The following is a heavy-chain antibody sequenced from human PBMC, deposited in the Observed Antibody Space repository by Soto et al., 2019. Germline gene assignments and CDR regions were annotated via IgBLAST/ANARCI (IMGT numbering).Heavy chain of an antibody. CDR3: ARGKVPAAIGRDDYYYYYYMDV. D-gene: IGHD2-2*02. V-gene: IGHV4-59*01. CDR1: GGSISSYY. Sequence: TLSLTCTVSGGSISSYYWSWIRQPPGKGLEWIGYIYYSGSTNYNPSLMSRVTISVDTSKNQFSLKLSSVTAADTAVYYCARGKVPAAIGRDDYYYYYYMDVWGKGTTVTVSS. CDR2: IYYSGST. J-gene: IGHJ6*03.